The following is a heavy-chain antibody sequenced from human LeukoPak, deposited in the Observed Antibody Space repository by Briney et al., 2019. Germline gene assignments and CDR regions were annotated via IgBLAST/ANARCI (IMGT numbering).Heavy chain of an antibody. CDR2: INPNSGGT. Sequence: GASVKVSCKASGYTFTGYYMHWVRQAPGQGLEWMGWINPNSGGTNYAQKFQGRVAMTRDTSISTAYMELSRLRSDDTAVYYCARTAVVVAATSIAFDSWGQGTMVTVSS. D-gene: IGHD2-15*01. CDR1: GYTFTGYY. J-gene: IGHJ3*02. V-gene: IGHV1-2*02. CDR3: ARTAVVVAATSIAFDS.